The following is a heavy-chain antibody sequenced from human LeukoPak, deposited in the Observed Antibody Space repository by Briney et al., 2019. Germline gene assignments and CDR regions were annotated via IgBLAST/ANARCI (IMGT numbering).Heavy chain of an antibody. V-gene: IGHV4-34*01. CDR2: LKHSGST. D-gene: IGHD3-10*01. Sequence: SDPLSLTCAVYGGSFSGYHWRWIRHPPGKGLEWIGELKHSGSTNHHPPLKSRVPVTIDASKNQFSLKLSSVTAADTAGYYCARSGLLWFGESPFDYWGQGSLVTVSP. J-gene: IGHJ4*02. CDR1: GGSFSGYH. CDR3: ARSGLLWFGESPFDY.